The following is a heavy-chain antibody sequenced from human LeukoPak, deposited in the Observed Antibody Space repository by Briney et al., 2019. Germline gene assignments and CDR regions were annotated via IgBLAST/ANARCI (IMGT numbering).Heavy chain of an antibody. Sequence: GGSLRLSCAASGSTFDDYGMSWVRQAPGKGLEWVSGIHWNGASTGYADSVKGRFTISRDNAKNSLHLQMNSLRAEDTALYYCARVRWYSSSSTVAHYYYMDVWGKGTTVTVSS. V-gene: IGHV3-20*04. CDR2: IHWNGAST. CDR3: ARVRWYSSSSTVAHYYYMDV. D-gene: IGHD6-6*01. CDR1: GSTFDDYG. J-gene: IGHJ6*03.